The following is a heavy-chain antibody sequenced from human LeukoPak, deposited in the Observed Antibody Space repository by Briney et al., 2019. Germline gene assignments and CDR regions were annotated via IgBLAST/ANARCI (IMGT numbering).Heavy chain of an antibody. Sequence: SQTLSLTCTVSADSISSGGYYWSWIRQHPGKGLEWIGYIYYSGSTSYNPSLKSRVTISVDTSKNQFSLRLSSVTAADTAVYYCAREPRGGGYSFDYWGQGTLVTVSS. CDR2: IYYSGST. D-gene: IGHD5-12*01. J-gene: IGHJ4*02. CDR1: ADSISSGGYY. V-gene: IGHV4-31*03. CDR3: AREPRGGGYSFDY.